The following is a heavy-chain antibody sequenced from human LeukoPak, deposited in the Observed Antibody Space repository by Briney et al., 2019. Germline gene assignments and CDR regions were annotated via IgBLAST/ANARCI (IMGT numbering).Heavy chain of an antibody. V-gene: IGHV3-21*01. CDR3: ARSDSSGWLNWSDP. J-gene: IGHJ5*02. CDR2: ISSSSSYI. CDR1: GFTFSSYS. Sequence: PGGSLRLSCAASGFTFSSYSMNWVRQAPGKGLEWVSSISSSSSYIYYADSVKGRFTISRDNAKNSLYLQMNSLRAEDTAVYYCARSDSSGWLNWSDPWGQGTLVTVSS. D-gene: IGHD6-19*01.